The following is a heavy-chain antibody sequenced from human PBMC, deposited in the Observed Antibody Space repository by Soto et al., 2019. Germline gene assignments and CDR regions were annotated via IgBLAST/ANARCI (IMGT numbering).Heavy chain of an antibody. CDR2: IHGDVTDP. V-gene: IGHV3-74*03. CDR3: ARDLVAGSGSLAP. D-gene: IGHD3-10*01. J-gene: IGHJ5*02. Sequence: EVQLVESGGALVQPGGSLRLSCAASGFTFSTYWMHWVRQAPGKGLVWVSRIHGDVTDPPYADSVKGRFAIPRDNTKNTLYLQINKLGAEDKAVYYCARDLVAGSGSLAPWGQGTLVTVSS. CDR1: GFTFSTYW.